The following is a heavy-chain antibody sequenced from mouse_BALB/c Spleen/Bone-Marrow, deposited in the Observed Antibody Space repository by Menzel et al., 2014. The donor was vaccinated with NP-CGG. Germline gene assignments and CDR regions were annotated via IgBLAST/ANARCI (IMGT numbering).Heavy chain of an antibody. Sequence: LQESGGGLVQPGGSLKLSCATSGFTFSDYYMYWVRQTPEKRLEWVAYISNGGGSTYYPDTVKGRFTISRDNAKNTLYLQMSRLKSEDTAMYYCARHDGYRTWFAYWGQGTLVTVSA. CDR1: GFTFSDYY. J-gene: IGHJ3*01. V-gene: IGHV5-12*02. D-gene: IGHD2-3*01. CDR2: ISNGGGST. CDR3: ARHDGYRTWFAY.